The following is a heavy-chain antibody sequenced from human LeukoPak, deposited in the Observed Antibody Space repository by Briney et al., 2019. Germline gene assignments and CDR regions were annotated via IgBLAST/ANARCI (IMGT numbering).Heavy chain of an antibody. CDR1: GGSISIFY. CDR3: AREASAGTIWYYYYIDV. Sequence: SGTLSLTCAVSGGSISIFYWSWIRHPPGEGLWCSGYIYYSESTNYNPSLKSRVTISVDTSKNQFSLKLSSVTAADTAVYYCAREASAGTIWYYYYIDVWGKGTTVTVPS. CDR2: IYYSEST. V-gene: IGHV4-59*01. D-gene: IGHD6-13*01. J-gene: IGHJ6*03.